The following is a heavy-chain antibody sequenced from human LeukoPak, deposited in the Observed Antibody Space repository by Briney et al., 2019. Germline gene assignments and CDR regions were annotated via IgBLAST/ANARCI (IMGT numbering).Heavy chain of an antibody. CDR3: ARETAMVRGVTHFDY. CDR2: IYYGGST. Sequence: SETLSLTCTVSGASINSYYWSWIRQPPGKGLEWIGYIYYGGSTNYNPSLKSRVTISVDTSKNQFSLKLSSVTAADTAVYYCARETAMVRGVTHFDYWGQGPLVTVSS. D-gene: IGHD3-10*01. CDR1: GASINSYY. J-gene: IGHJ4*02. V-gene: IGHV4-59*01.